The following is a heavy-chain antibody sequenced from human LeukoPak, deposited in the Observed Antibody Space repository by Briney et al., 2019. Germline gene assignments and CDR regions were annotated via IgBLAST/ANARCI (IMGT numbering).Heavy chain of an antibody. Sequence: GGSLRLSCVVSGFTFRNEEMNWVRQAPGRGLEWIAYISSTGSPIFYGDSVKGRSTISRDNAKNPLYLQMNTLRVEDTAIYYCARGGNFAPFDYWGQGALVAVSS. CDR2: ISSTGSPI. J-gene: IGHJ4*02. D-gene: IGHD1-1*01. CDR1: GFTFRNEE. V-gene: IGHV3-48*03. CDR3: ARGGNFAPFDY.